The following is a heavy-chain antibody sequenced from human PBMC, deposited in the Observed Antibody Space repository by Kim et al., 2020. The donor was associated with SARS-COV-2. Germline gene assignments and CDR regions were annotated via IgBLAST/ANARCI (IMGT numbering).Heavy chain of an antibody. J-gene: IGHJ6*03. CDR3: AKLRYGNLFVNYMDV. V-gene: IGHV3-23*01. Sequence: ADSVKGRVTISRDNAKSALYRQMNSMRAEDAAVYYCAKLRYGNLFVNYMDVWGKGTTVIVSS. D-gene: IGHD3-10*01.